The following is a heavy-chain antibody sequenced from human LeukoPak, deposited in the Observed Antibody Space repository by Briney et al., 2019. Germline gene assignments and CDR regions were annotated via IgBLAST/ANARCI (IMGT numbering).Heavy chain of an antibody. V-gene: IGHV3-21*01. J-gene: IGHJ5*02. D-gene: IGHD3-3*01. CDR1: GSNFNSYT. CDR3: ATRRDDFWSGPFDP. Sequence: GGSLRLSCAASGSNFNSYTMNLVRQAPGKGLEWVSSISSSGIYIYYADSVKGRFAISRDNTKNSLYLQMNSLRAEDTAVYYCATRRDDFWSGPFDPWGQGTLVTVSS. CDR2: ISSSGIYI.